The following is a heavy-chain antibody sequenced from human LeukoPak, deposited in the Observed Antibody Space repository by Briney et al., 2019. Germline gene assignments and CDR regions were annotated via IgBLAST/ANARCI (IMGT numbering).Heavy chain of an antibody. J-gene: IGHJ4*02. CDR3: ARGSAYSH. V-gene: IGHV3-66*02. D-gene: IGHD3-22*01. CDR2: IYSGGSI. Sequence: GGSLRLSCAASGCTVSSNYMCWVHQAPGKGLEWVSVIYSGGSIYYSDSVKGRFTISRDNSKNMLYLQMSSLRPEDTAVYYCARGSAYSHWGQGTLVTVSS. CDR1: GCTVSSNY.